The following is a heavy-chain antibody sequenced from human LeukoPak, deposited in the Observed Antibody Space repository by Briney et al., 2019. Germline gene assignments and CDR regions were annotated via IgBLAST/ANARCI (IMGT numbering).Heavy chain of an antibody. CDR3: TTTIVGVTTWFDP. CDR2: IKNKTDGGTT. Sequence: GGSLRLSCAASGFTLSNAYMSWVRQAPGKGLEWVGRIKNKTDGGTTDYAAPVKGRFTISRDDSKNTLYLQMNSLKTEDTAVYYCTTTIVGVTTWFDPWGQGTLVTVSS. V-gene: IGHV3-15*01. CDR1: GFTLSNAY. D-gene: IGHD1-26*01. J-gene: IGHJ5*02.